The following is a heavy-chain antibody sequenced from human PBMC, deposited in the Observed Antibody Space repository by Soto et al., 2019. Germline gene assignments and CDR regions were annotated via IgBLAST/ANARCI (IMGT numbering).Heavy chain of an antibody. CDR3: ARSASLHHDILTGPSDYYMDV. J-gene: IGHJ6*03. CDR2: IYPGDSDT. V-gene: IGHV5-51*03. CDR1: GYSFTSYW. D-gene: IGHD3-9*01. Sequence: EVQLVQSGAEVKKPGESLKISCKGSGYSFTSYWIGWVRQMPGKGLEWMGIIYPGDSDTRYSPSFQGQVTISADKSISTAYLQWSSLKASDTAMYYCARSASLHHDILTGPSDYYMDVWGKGTTVTVSS.